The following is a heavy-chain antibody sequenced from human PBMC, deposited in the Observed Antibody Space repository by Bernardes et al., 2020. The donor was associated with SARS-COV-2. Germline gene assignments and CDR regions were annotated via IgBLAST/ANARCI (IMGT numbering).Heavy chain of an antibody. CDR2: LTATGGST. D-gene: IGHD6-19*01. Sequence: GGSLRLSCAASGFSFSDYAMSWVRQAPGKGLEWVSTLTATGGSTFYADSVKGRFIISRDNSKNTLYLQMNSLRAEDTAVYYCAMYRSGTNFDYWGQGTLVTVSS. CDR1: GFSFSDYA. CDR3: AMYRSGTNFDY. V-gene: IGHV3-23*01. J-gene: IGHJ4*02.